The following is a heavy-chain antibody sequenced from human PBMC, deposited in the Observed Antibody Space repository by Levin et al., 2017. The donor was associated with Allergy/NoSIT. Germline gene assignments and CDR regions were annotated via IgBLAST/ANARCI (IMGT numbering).Heavy chain of an antibody. CDR3: ARRVPTTAWIQLDYHYGMDV. CDR1: GFKFDDYM. V-gene: IGHV3-43*01. J-gene: IGHJ6*02. D-gene: IGHD4-11*01. CDR2: ISWDGVSS. Sequence: GESLKISCAASGFKFDDYMMHWVRQTPGKGLEWVSLISWDGVSSYYADSVKGRFTFSRDNSRNSLFLQMNSLRTEDTAVYFCARRVPTTAWIQLDYHYGMDVWGQGTRVSVSS.